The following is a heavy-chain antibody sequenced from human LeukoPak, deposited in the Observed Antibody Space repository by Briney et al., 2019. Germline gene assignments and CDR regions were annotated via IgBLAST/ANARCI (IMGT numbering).Heavy chain of an antibody. Sequence: PSETLSLTCTVSNASISSNTYYRAWIRQPPGKGLEYIGSINYRGSTYYNPSLKSRVTLSVDTSKNQFSLKLNSVTAADTAVYYCARGWRRLRFPAYWGQGTLVTVSS. V-gene: IGHV4-39*07. CDR2: INYRGST. CDR1: NASISSNTYY. J-gene: IGHJ4*02. CDR3: ARGWRRLRFPAY. D-gene: IGHD5-12*01.